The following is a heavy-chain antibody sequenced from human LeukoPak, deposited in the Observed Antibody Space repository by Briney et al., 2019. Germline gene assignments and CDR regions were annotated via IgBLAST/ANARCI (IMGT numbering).Heavy chain of an antibody. D-gene: IGHD3-10*01. J-gene: IGHJ4*02. CDR2: IYYSGGT. CDR3: ARHEGKLWFGETAMNY. CDR1: GDSLRSYY. Sequence: PSETLSLTCTVSGDSLRSYYWSWIRRPPGRGLEWIGYIYYSGGTNYNPSLKSRVTISVDTSKKQFSLKLSSVTAADTAVYYCARHEGKLWFGETAMNYWGQGTLVTVSS. V-gene: IGHV4-59*08.